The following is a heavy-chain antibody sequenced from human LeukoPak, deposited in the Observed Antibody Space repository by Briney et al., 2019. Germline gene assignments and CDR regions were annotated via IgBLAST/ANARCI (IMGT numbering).Heavy chain of an antibody. V-gene: IGHV3-23*01. J-gene: IGHJ4*02. CDR1: GFTFTNFG. D-gene: IGHD3-9*01. CDR3: AKSLEESYDILIGFSSFDY. CDR2: VRGGGDVT. Sequence: TGGSLRLSCAASGFTFTNFGMSWVRQAPGKGLEWVSSVRGGGDVTYYARSVRGRFTISRDNSKNTVYLQMNSPTAEDTAIYYCAKSLEESYDILIGFSSFDYWGQGTLATVS.